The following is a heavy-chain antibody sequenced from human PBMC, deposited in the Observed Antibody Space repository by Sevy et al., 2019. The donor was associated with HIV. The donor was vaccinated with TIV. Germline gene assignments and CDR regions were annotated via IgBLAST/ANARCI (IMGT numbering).Heavy chain of an antibody. V-gene: IGHV4-61*01. Sequence: SETLSLTCSVSGDSVSSGSSYWSWIRQPPGKGVEWIGYIYYSGSTNYNLFLKSRVAISIDTSKNQFSLKLNSVTAADTAVYYCAREARMGSYYFDYWGQGALVTVSS. CDR2: IYYSGST. D-gene: IGHD3-10*01. CDR3: AREARMGSYYFDY. CDR1: GDSVSSGSSY. J-gene: IGHJ4*02.